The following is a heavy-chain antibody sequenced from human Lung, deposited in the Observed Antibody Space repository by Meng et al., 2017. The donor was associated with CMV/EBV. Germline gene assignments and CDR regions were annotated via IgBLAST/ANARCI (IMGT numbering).Heavy chain of an antibody. CDR2: INPNSGGT. CDR1: GYTFTGYY. Sequence: SVXVSXXASGYTFTGYYMHWVRQAPGQGLEWMGWINPNSGGTNYAQKFQGRVTMTRDTSISTAYMELSRLRSDDTAVYYCARGVNYDILTGPWGQGTTVXVSS. V-gene: IGHV1-2*02. CDR3: ARGVNYDILTGP. D-gene: IGHD3-9*01. J-gene: IGHJ6*02.